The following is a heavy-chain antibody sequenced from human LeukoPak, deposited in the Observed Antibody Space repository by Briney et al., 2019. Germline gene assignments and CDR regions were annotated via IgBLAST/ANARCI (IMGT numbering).Heavy chain of an antibody. Sequence: GGSLRLSCAASGFTFSNYGMHWIRQALGKELEWVAVISFDGSYTYYADSVKGRLTISRDNSKNTLYLQMNSLRTEDTAVYYCAKDSYDFLYYFDYWGQGTLVTVSS. J-gene: IGHJ4*02. D-gene: IGHD3/OR15-3a*01. CDR3: AKDSYDFLYYFDY. CDR1: GFTFSNYG. V-gene: IGHV3-30*18. CDR2: ISFDGSYT.